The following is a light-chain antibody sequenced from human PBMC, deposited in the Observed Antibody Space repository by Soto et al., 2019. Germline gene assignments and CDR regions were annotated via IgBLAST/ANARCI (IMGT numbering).Light chain of an antibody. CDR3: QKYSRFPF. V-gene: IGKV1-27*01. Sequence: DIQMTQSPTSLSASVGDRVTITCRASQDIRNFVAWYQQKPGKAPKLLIYAASTLQSGVPSRFSGSGSGTDFTLTINILQPEDVATYSLQKYSRFPFFGLGTKVESK. CDR2: AAS. J-gene: IGKJ1*01. CDR1: QDIRNF.